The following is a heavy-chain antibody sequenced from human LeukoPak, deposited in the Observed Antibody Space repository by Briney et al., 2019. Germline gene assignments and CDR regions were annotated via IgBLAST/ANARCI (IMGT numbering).Heavy chain of an antibody. Sequence: PGGSLRLSCAASGFTFSSYGMHWVRQAPGKGLEWVAVIWYDGSNKYYADSVKGRFTISRDNSKNTLYLQMNSLRAEDTAVYYCARDFKEDDAFDIWGQGTMVTASS. V-gene: IGHV3-33*08. CDR1: GFTFSSYG. CDR3: ARDFKEDDAFDI. CDR2: IWYDGSNK. J-gene: IGHJ3*02.